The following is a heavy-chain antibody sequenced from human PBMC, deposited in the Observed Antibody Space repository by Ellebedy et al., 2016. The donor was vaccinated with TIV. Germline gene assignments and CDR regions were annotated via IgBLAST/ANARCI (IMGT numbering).Heavy chain of an antibody. CDR1: GFSFRSYS. V-gene: IGHV3-48*04. J-gene: IGHJ4*01. Sequence: GESLKISCAASGFSFRSYSMNWVRQAPGKGLEWISYISSSSDSKYYADSVKGRFTISRDNAKNSLYLQLNSLRAEDTAVYYCAREGVTTTAYNLWGHGTLVTVSS. CDR3: AREGVTTTAYNL. D-gene: IGHD4-11*01. CDR2: ISSSSDSK.